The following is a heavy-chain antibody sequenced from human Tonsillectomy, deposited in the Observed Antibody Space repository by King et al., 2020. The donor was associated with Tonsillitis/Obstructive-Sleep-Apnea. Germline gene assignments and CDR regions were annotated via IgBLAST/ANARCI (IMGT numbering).Heavy chain of an antibody. D-gene: IGHD3-3*01. CDR1: GYSFTNYW. J-gene: IGHJ6*02. V-gene: IGHV5-10-1*03. Sequence: VQLVESGAEVKKPGESLRISCKGSGYSFTNYWIIWVRQMPGKGLEWMGRIDPSDSYTNYRPSFQGHVTISADKSISTAYLQWSSLKASDTAMYYCAKTRDFWDGYDMDVWGQGTTVTVSS. CDR3: AKTRDFWDGYDMDV. CDR2: IDPSDSYT.